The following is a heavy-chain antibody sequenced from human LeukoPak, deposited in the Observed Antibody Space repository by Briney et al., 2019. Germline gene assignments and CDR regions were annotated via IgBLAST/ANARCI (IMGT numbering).Heavy chain of an antibody. Sequence: ASVKVSCKASGYIFTDHHMHWVRQAPGQGLEWMAWINPNSGGTNYAQKFQGRVTMTRDTSISTAYMELSRLRSDDTAVYYCARAYPGIAVADPDERLFDIWGQGTMVTVSP. CDR2: INPNSGGT. J-gene: IGHJ3*02. V-gene: IGHV1-2*02. D-gene: IGHD6-19*01. CDR1: GYIFTDHH. CDR3: ARAYPGIAVADPDERLFDI.